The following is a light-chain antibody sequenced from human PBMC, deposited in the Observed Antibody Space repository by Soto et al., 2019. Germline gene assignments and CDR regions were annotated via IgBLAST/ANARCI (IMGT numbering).Light chain of an antibody. Sequence: DIVMTQSPDSLAVSLGERATINCNYSQSVLYSSNNKNDLGWYQQKPGQPPKLLIYWASTRESGVPDRFSGSGSVTDFTLTINRLHAEDVAVYYCHQYYSPPYTFGQGTKLEIK. CDR1: QSVLYSSNNKND. CDR2: WAS. CDR3: HQYYSPPYT. J-gene: IGKJ2*01. V-gene: IGKV4-1*01.